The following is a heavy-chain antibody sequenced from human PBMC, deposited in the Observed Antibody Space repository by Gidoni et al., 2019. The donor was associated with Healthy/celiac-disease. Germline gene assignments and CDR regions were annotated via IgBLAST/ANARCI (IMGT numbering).Heavy chain of an antibody. Sequence: VQLVESGGGLVQPGRSLILSSAASGFPFGDYPMHWVRKAPGKGLEVVSGISWNSGSIGYADSVKGRFTISRDNAKNSLYLQMNSLRAEDAALYYCAKDKGIAVAGPFDPWGQGTLVTVSS. CDR1: GFPFGDYP. V-gene: IGHV3-9*01. CDR2: ISWNSGSI. CDR3: AKDKGIAVAGPFDP. J-gene: IGHJ5*02. D-gene: IGHD6-19*01.